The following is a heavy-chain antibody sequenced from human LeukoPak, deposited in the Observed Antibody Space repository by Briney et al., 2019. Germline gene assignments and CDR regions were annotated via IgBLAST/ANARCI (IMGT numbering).Heavy chain of an antibody. D-gene: IGHD6-6*01. CDR3: ARDPWDAYSSSYYFDY. CDR2: SYYGGST. J-gene: IGHJ4*02. CDR1: GGSISSYY. V-gene: IGHV4-59*01. Sequence: SETLSLTCTVSGGSISSYYWSWIRQPPGKGLEGLGYSYYGGSTNYNPSLKSRVTISIDTSKNQFSLTLSSVTAADTAVHYCARDPWDAYSSSYYFDYWGQGTLVTVSS.